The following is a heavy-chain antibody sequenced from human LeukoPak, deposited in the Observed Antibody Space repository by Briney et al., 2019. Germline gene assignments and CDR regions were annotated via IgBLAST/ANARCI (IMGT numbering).Heavy chain of an antibody. CDR1: GFTYDDYA. J-gene: IGHJ4*02. CDR2: ISWNSGSI. Sequence: SLRLSCAASGFTYDDYAMHWVRQAPGKGLEWVSGISWNSGSIGYADSVKGRFTISRDNAKNSLYLQMNSLRAEDTALYYCAKGSAAGSPPRDYWGQGTLVTVSS. D-gene: IGHD6-13*01. V-gene: IGHV3-9*01. CDR3: AKGSAAGSPPRDY.